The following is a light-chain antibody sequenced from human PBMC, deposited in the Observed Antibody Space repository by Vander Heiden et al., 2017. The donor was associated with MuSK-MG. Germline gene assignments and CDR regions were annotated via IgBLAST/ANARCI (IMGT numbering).Light chain of an antibody. CDR1: QGISSA. CDR3: QQFNSDPLT. CDR2: DAS. Sequence: AIQLTQSPSSLSASVGDRVTITCRASQGISSALAWYQQKPGKAPKLLIYDASSLESGVPSRFSGSGSGTEFTLTISSLQPEDGATYYCQQFNSDPLTFGGGTKVEIK. V-gene: IGKV1-13*02. J-gene: IGKJ4*01.